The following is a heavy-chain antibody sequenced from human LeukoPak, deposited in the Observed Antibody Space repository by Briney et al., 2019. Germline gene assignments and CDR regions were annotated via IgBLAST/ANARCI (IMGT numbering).Heavy chain of an antibody. J-gene: IGHJ4*02. Sequence: GGSLRLSCAASGFTVSSNYMSWVRQAPGKGLEWVSVIYSGGSTYCADSVKGRFTISRDNSKNTLYLQMNSLRAEDTAVYYCARTGGSFPGSTDYWGQGTLVTVSS. CDR2: IYSGGST. D-gene: IGHD3-10*01. V-gene: IGHV3-53*01. CDR3: ARTGGSFPGSTDY. CDR1: GFTVSSNY.